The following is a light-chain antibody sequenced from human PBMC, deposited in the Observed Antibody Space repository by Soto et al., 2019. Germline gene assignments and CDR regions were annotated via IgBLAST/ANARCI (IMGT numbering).Light chain of an antibody. CDR3: QQYGDSPRT. Sequence: EIVLTQSPGTLSLSPGEGATLSCRASQSVSNYLAWYQQRPGQAPRLLIYGSSTRAPGIPDRFSGSGSGTDFTLTINRLEPEDFAVFYCQQYGDSPRTFAQGTKVEIK. CDR1: QSVSNY. CDR2: GSS. J-gene: IGKJ2*01. V-gene: IGKV3-20*01.